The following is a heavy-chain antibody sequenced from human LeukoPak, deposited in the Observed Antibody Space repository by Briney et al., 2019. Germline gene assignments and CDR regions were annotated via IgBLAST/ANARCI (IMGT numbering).Heavy chain of an antibody. Sequence: ASETLSLTCNVSGGSIRGYYWSWIRQPPGKGLEWIGYIYSSGSTNYNPSLKSRVTMSVDTSKNQFSLKVSSVTAADTAVYYCARVFDSGSQAYFYYMDVWGKGTTVTIFS. CDR3: ARVFDSGSQAYFYYMDV. V-gene: IGHV4-59*01. CDR1: GGSIRGYY. D-gene: IGHD3-10*01. J-gene: IGHJ6*03. CDR2: IYSSGST.